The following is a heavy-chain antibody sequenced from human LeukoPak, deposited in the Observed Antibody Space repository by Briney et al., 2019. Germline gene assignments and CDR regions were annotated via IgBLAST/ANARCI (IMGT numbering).Heavy chain of an antibody. J-gene: IGHJ4*02. CDR2: IKTDGSIA. CDR3: ARDQTPFY. Sequence: GGSLRLSCAASGFSFSFYWMHWVRQAPGKGPVWVSRIKTDGSIADYADSVKGRFTISRDNAKSSMWLQMNSLRDEDTAVYYCARDQTPFYWGQGSLVTVSS. V-gene: IGHV3-74*01. D-gene: IGHD2-15*01. CDR1: GFSFSFYW.